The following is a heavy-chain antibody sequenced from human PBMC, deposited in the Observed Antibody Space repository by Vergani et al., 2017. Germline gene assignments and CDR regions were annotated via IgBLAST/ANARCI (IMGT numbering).Heavy chain of an antibody. J-gene: IGHJ3*02. CDR2: ISGSGGSP. V-gene: IGHV3-23*01. CDR3: AKDKRITIFGVVRFGAFDI. Sequence: EVQLLESGGGLVQPGGSLRLSCAASGFTFSSYAMSWVRQAPGKGREWVSAISGSGGSPYYADSVKGRFTISRDNSKNTLYLQMNSLRAEDTAVYYCAKDKRITIFGVVRFGAFDIWGQGTMVTVSS. CDR1: GFTFSSYA. D-gene: IGHD3-3*01.